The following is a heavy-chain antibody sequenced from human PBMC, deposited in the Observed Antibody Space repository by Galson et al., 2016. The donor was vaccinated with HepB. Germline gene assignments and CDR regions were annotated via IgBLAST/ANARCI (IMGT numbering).Heavy chain of an antibody. CDR3: ARDQAGEAQRRPLGY. Sequence: SETLSLNCAVSGGSISSSTWWSWVRQSPGKGLEWIGEIYHTGSTNYSPSLKSRLTISVDKSKNQLSLKLSSVTAADTAVYYCARDQAGEAQRRPLGYWGQGTLVTVSS. J-gene: IGHJ4*02. V-gene: IGHV4-4*02. CDR1: GGSISSSTW. D-gene: IGHD1-14*01. CDR2: IYHTGST.